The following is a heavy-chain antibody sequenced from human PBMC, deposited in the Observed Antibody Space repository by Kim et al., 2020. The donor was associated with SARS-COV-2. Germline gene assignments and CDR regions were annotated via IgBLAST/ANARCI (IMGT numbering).Heavy chain of an antibody. Sequence: YSQTFQGRVSITRDTSATTAYMELTSLRSEDTAVYYCARVDYGSGSYYFDYWGQGTLVTVSS. CDR3: ARVDYGSGSYYFDY. V-gene: IGHV1-3*01. D-gene: IGHD3-10*01. J-gene: IGHJ4*02.